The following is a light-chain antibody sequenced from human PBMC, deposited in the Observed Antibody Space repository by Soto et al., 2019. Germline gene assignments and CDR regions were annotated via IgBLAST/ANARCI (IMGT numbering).Light chain of an antibody. CDR3: QQYNNWLLT. Sequence: EVVMTQSPATLSVSPGERATLSCRASQTIGNNVAWYQQKPGRSPRLLIYGAFTRATDIPARFSGSGSGTEFTLTISSLQSEDFAVYYCQQYNNWLLTFAGGTRVEIK. J-gene: IGKJ4*01. V-gene: IGKV3-15*01. CDR1: QTIGNN. CDR2: GAF.